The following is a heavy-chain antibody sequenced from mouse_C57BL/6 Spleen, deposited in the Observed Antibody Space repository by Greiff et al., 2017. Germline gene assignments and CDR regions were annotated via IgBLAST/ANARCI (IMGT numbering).Heavy chain of an antibody. CDR3: ARRPYGNYEENFDY. V-gene: IGHV1-9*01. D-gene: IGHD2-1*01. Sequence: QVQLQQSGAELTKPGASVKLSCKATGYTFTGYWIEWVKQRPGHGLEWIGDIFTGSGGTNYNEKFKGKATFTADTSANTAYMQLSSLAPEDAAIYYCARRPYGNYEENFDYWGQGTTLTVSS. J-gene: IGHJ2*01. CDR1: GYTFTGYW. CDR2: IFTGSGGT.